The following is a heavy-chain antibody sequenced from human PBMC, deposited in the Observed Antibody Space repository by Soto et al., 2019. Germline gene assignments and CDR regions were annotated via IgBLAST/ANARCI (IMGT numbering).Heavy chain of an antibody. CDR2: ISSDGTEK. CDR1: GFTLSSYS. D-gene: IGHD5-18*01. CDR3: ARMFGFSYGPANRGMDV. J-gene: IGHJ6*02. Sequence: QVQLVESGGGVAQPGRSLRLFCAASGFTLSSYSLHWVRQSLGKGLAWVVAISSDGTEKHYADSVKGRFTISRDNSKNTLSLQLNSLRTEDTAVYYCARMFGFSYGPANRGMDVWGQGTTVTVSS. V-gene: IGHV3-30*04.